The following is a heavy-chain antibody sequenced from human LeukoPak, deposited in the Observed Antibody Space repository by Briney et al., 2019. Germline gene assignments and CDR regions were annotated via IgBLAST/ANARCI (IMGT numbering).Heavy chain of an antibody. D-gene: IGHD5-18*01. CDR3: ARDLYPVDTAMVIPDY. J-gene: IGHJ4*02. Sequence: AASVKVSCKASGYTFTSYYMHWVRQAPGQGLEWMGIINPSGGSASYAQKFQGRVTMTRDTSTSTVYMELSSLRSEDTAVYYCARDLYPVDTAMVIPDYWGQGTLVTVSS. V-gene: IGHV1-46*01. CDR1: GYTFTSYY. CDR2: INPSGGSA.